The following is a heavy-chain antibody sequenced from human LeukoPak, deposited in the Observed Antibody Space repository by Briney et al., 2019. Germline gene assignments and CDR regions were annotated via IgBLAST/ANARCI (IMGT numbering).Heavy chain of an antibody. CDR1: GFTFSSYG. CDR2: ILSDGSKE. CDR3: AKDSRALKYYYDSSGTIPGHGAFDI. Sequence: QPGGSLRLPCAASGFTFSSYGMHWVRQAPGKGLEWVAVILSDGSKEFYTDSVKGRFTISRDNSKNTLYLQMNSLRAEDTAVYYCAKDSRALKYYYDSSGTIPGHGAFDIWGQGTMVTVSS. V-gene: IGHV3-33*06. J-gene: IGHJ3*02. D-gene: IGHD3-22*01.